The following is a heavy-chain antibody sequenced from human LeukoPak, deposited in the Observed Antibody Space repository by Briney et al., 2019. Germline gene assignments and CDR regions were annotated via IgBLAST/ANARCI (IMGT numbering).Heavy chain of an antibody. V-gene: IGHV3-15*01. D-gene: IGHD3-10*01. CDR2: IKSKTDGGTT. CDR3: TTDYYGSGSYPDAFDI. Sequence: GGSLRLSCAASGFTFSTYSMNWVRQAPGKGLEWVGRIKSKTDGGTTDYAAPVKGRFTISRDDSKNTLYLQMNSLKTEDTAVYYCTTDYYGSGSYPDAFDIWGRGTMVTVSS. CDR1: GFTFSTYS. J-gene: IGHJ3*02.